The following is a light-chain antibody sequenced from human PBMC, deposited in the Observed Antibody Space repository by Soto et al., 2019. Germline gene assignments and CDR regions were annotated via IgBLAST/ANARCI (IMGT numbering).Light chain of an antibody. J-gene: IGKJ1*01. Sequence: DIVMTQSPDSLAVSLGERATINCKSSQSVLYHSNNKNYLAWYQQKPGQPPKLLIYWASTRESGVPDRFSGSGSGTDFTLTIISLQAEDVAVYYCQQYYSTPTWTFGQGTKVEIK. V-gene: IGKV4-1*01. CDR3: QQYYSTPTWT. CDR2: WAS. CDR1: QSVLYHSNNKNY.